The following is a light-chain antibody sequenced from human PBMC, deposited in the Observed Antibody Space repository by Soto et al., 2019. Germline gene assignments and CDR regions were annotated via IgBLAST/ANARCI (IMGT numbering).Light chain of an antibody. Sequence: QSVLTQPPSVSGAPGQTVAISCTWTSSNIGPGFDVHWYQQVPGTAPKLVLYGNTIRPSGVPDRFSGSRSGSSASLVITGLRAEDEADYYCQSYDSSLTGSVFGTGTKVTVL. CDR2: GNT. CDR3: QSYDSSLTGSV. V-gene: IGLV1-40*01. CDR1: SSNIGPGFD. J-gene: IGLJ1*01.